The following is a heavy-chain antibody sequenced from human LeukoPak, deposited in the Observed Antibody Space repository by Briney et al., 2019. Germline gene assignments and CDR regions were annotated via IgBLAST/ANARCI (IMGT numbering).Heavy chain of an antibody. J-gene: IGHJ3*02. CDR2: ISYDGSNK. Sequence: PGGSLRLSCAASGFTFGSYGMHWVRQAPGKGLEWVAVISYDGSNKYYADSVKGRFTISRDNSKNTLYLQMNSLRTEDTAVYYCAKGAFDIWGQGTMVTVSS. CDR1: GFTFGSYG. CDR3: AKGAFDI. V-gene: IGHV3-30*18.